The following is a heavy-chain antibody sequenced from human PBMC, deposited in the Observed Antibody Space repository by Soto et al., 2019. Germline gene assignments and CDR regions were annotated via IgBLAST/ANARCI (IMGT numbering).Heavy chain of an antibody. D-gene: IGHD5-18*01. CDR3: ANGYSYGNFDY. CDR1: GGSISSYY. Sequence: PSETLSPTCTVSGGSISSYYWSWIRQPPGKGLEWIGYIYYSGSTYYNPSLKSRVTISVDTSKNQFSLKLSSVTAADTAVYYCANGYSYGNFDYWGQGTLVTVSS. CDR2: IYYSGST. V-gene: IGHV4-59*06. J-gene: IGHJ4*02.